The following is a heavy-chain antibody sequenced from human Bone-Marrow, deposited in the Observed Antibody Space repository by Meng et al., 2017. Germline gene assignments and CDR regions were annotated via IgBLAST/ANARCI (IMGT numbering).Heavy chain of an antibody. J-gene: IGHJ6*02. V-gene: IGHV3-48*03. CDR1: GFTFSSYE. D-gene: IGHD6-25*01. CDR2: ISSSGSTI. CDR3: ARESIRRLYYGMDV. Sequence: GSLKISCAASGFTFSSYEMNWVRQAPGKGLEWVSYISSSGSTIYYADSVKGRFTISRDNAKNSLYLQMNSLRAEDTAVYYCARESIRRLYYGMDVWGQGTTVTVSS.